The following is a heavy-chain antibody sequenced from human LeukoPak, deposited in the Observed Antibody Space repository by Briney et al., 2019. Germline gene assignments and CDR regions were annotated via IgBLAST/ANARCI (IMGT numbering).Heavy chain of an antibody. Sequence: SETLSLTCTVSGVSFSSGSYFWGWIRQPPGKGLEWIGSIYFTGSTYYNPSLKSRVTISVDMSKNQFSLKLSSVTAADTAVYYCARQDYYDSSGYYVYFDYWGQGTLVTVSS. J-gene: IGHJ4*02. CDR2: IYFTGST. V-gene: IGHV4-39*01. D-gene: IGHD3-22*01. CDR1: GVSFSSGSYF. CDR3: ARQDYYDSSGYYVYFDY.